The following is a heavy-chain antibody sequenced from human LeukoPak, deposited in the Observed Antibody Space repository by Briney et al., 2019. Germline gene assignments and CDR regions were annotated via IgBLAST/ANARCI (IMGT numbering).Heavy chain of an antibody. CDR1: GGSINSGGYF. V-gene: IGHV4-30-2*01. J-gene: IGHJ6*02. CDR2: IYHSGST. Sequence: SQTLSLTCAVSGGSINSGGYFWSWIRQPPRKGLEWIGYIYHSGSTYYNPSLKSRSTISVDGSKNQFSLKLSSVTAADTAVYYCARVPLDGNSSGYYYYYGMDVWGQGTTVTVSS. D-gene: IGHD3-22*01. CDR3: ARVPLDGNSSGYYYYYGMDV.